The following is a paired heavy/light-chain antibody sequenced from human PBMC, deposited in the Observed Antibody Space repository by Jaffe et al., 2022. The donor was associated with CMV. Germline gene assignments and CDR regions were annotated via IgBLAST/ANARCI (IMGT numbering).Light chain of an antibody. CDR1: QSISSF. CDR3: QQSYSTPYT. Sequence: DIQMTQSPSALSASVGDRVTITCRASQSISSFLNWYQQKPGEAPKLLIYAASSLQGGVPSRFSGSGSGTDFTLTISGLQPEDLATYYCQQSYSTPYTFGQGTKLEIK. CDR2: AAS. J-gene: IGKJ2*01. V-gene: IGKV1-39*01.
Heavy chain of an antibody. D-gene: IGHD1-1*01. Sequence: QVQLVQSGAEVKKPGTSLKVSCKASGYTGTGQSIHWVRQAPGQGLEWMGHVNFNNGGTDYEEKFQGRVTMTMDASIGTAYLELRGLKTDDTAVYYCAKESEHLAVSASFWLDPWGQGTLVSVSS. CDR3: AKESEHLAVSASFWLDP. CDR2: VNFNNGGT. J-gene: IGHJ5*02. CDR1: GYTGTGQS. V-gene: IGHV1-2*06.